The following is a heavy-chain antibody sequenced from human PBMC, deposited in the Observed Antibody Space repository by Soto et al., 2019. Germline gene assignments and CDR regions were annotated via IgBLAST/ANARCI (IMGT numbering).Heavy chain of an antibody. Sequence: SETLSLTCTVSGGSISSYYWSWIRQPAGKGLEWIGRIYTSGSTNYNPSLKSRATMSVDTPKNQFSLKLSSVTAADTAVYYCARDSALYYYDSSGYFDYWGQGTLVTVSS. D-gene: IGHD3-22*01. CDR1: GGSISSYY. J-gene: IGHJ4*02. CDR2: IYTSGST. V-gene: IGHV4-4*07. CDR3: ARDSALYYYDSSGYFDY.